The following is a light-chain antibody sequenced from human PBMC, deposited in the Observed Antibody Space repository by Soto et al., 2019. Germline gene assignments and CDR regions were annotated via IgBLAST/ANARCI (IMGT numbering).Light chain of an antibody. V-gene: IGLV3-21*02. CDR1: NIGSKS. J-gene: IGLJ3*02. CDR3: QVWNSSRAHRV. Sequence: SYELTQPPSVSVAPGQTARITCGGNNIGSKSVHWYQQKPGQAPVLVVHDDSDRPSGIPERFSGSNSGNTATLTISRVEDGDEADYYCQVWNSSRAHRVFGGGTKLTVL. CDR2: DDS.